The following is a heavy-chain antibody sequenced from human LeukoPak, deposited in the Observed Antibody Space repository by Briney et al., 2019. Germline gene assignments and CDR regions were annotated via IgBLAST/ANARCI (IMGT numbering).Heavy chain of an antibody. J-gene: IGHJ4*02. CDR1: GFTFSSYA. D-gene: IGHD6-13*01. CDR2: ISSNGGST. CDR3: AKEGATAGKMRFHFDY. V-gene: IGHV3-64D*09. Sequence: GGSLRLSCSASGFTFSSYAMHWVRQAPGKGLEYVSAISSNGGSTYYADSVKGRFTISRDNSKNTLYLQMSSLRAEDTAVYYCAKEGATAGKMRFHFDYWGQGTLVTVSS.